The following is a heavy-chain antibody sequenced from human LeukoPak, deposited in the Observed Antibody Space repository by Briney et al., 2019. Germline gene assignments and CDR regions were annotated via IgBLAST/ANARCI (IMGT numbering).Heavy chain of an antibody. CDR2: MNPNSGNT. CDR3: ARGGPRWLQLKPFDY. V-gene: IGHV1-8*01. D-gene: IGHD5-24*01. J-gene: IGHJ4*02. Sequence: GASVKVSCKASGYAFTSYDINWVRQATGQGLEWMGWMNPNSGNTSYAQKFQGRVTMTRNTSISTAYMELSSLRSEDTAVYYCARGGPRWLQLKPFDYWGQGTLVTVSS. CDR1: GYAFTSYD.